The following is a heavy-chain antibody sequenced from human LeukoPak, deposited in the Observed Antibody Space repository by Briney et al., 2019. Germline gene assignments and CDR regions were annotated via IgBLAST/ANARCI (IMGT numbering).Heavy chain of an antibody. D-gene: IGHD3-3*01. CDR1: GFTFSNYW. Sequence: HPGGSLRLSCAASGFTFSNYWMHWVRHAPGKGLVWVSRINSDGSSTSYADSVKGRFTISRDNAKNTLYLQMNSLRAEDTAVYYCARVFSVFGVVIPPDYWGQGTLVTVSS. V-gene: IGHV3-74*01. CDR3: ARVFSVFGVVIPPDY. J-gene: IGHJ4*02. CDR2: INSDGSST.